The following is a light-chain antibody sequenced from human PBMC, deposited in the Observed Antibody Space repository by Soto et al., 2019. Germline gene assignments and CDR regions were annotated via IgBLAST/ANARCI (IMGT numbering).Light chain of an antibody. CDR2: DAS. J-gene: IGKJ1*01. V-gene: IGKV1-5*01. CDR1: QRISSW. CDR3: QQYNTYPWT. Sequence: DIQMTQSPATLSASVGDRVTITCEASQRISSWLAWYQQKPWKVPKLLIDDASSLESGVPSRFSGSGSGREFTLTISSLQPADFATYYCQQYNTYPWTFGQGTKVEIK.